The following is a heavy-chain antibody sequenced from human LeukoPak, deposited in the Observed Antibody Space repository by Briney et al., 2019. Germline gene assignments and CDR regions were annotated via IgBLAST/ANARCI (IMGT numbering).Heavy chain of an antibody. Sequence: SETLSLTCTVSGGSISSYYWSWIRQPPGKGLEWIGYIYSSGSTNYNPSLKSRVTISADTSKNQFSLKLSSVTAADTAVYYCASGEPRYSSRIVVGDNWGQGTLVTVSS. J-gene: IGHJ4*02. D-gene: IGHD3-22*01. CDR1: GGSISSYY. V-gene: IGHV4-59*01. CDR2: IYSSGST. CDR3: ASGEPRYSSRIVVGDN.